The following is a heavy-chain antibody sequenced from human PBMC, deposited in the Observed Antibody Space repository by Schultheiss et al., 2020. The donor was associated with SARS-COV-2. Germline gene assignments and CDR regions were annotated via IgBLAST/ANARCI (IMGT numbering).Heavy chain of an antibody. CDR1: GFTFSDYY. J-gene: IGHJ4*02. Sequence: GGSLRLSCEASGFTFSDYYMSWIRQAPGKGLEWVSSISSSSSYIYYADSVKGRFTISRDNSKNTLYLQMNSLRAEDTAVYYCAGEEGSRSSSPFDYWGQGTLVTVSS. V-gene: IGHV3-11*05. CDR2: ISSSSSYI. CDR3: AGEEGSRSSSPFDY. D-gene: IGHD6-13*01.